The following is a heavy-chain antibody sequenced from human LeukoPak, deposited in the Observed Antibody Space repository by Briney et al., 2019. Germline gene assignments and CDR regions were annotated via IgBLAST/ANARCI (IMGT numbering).Heavy chain of an antibody. J-gene: IGHJ4*02. CDR2: TSYDETSR. D-gene: IGHD3-3*01. CDR1: GFSFSNYA. Sequence: PGGSLRLSCGASGFSFSNYAMHWVRQAPGKGLEWVAVTSYDETSRDYADSVEGRFTIFRDNSKNMLYLQMNSLRLEDMSVYYCARGIDFWGYYFDYWGQGTLVTVSS. V-gene: IGHV3-30*04. CDR3: ARGIDFWGYYFDY.